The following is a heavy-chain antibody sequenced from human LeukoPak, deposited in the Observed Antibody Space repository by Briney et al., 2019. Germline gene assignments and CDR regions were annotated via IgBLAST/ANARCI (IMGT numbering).Heavy chain of an antibody. CDR1: GFTFSSYA. CDR3: ARAGQRFLFGY. CDR2: ISYDGSNK. Sequence: PGGSLRLSCAASGFTFSSYAMHWVRQAPGKGLEWVAVISYDGSNKYYADSVKGRFTISRDNSKNTQYLQMNSLRVEDTAVYYCARAGQRFLFGYWGQGTLVTVSS. J-gene: IGHJ4*02. D-gene: IGHD6-25*01. V-gene: IGHV3-30-3*01.